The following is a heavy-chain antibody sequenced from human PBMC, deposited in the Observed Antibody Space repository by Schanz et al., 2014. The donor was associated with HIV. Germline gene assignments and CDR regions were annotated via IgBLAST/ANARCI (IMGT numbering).Heavy chain of an antibody. CDR1: GYTFTNYA. CDR2: ISASNGPT. CDR3: ARVTMIRGNMFFDY. D-gene: IGHD3-10*01. J-gene: IGHJ4*02. V-gene: IGHV1-18*01. Sequence: QVQLLQSGLEVKKPGASVKASCKASGYTFTNYAITWVRQAPGQGLEWLGWISASNGPTNYAEKVQGRVTMTTDTSTSTAFMELRGLISDDTAVYYCARVTMIRGNMFFDYWGQGTLVTVSS.